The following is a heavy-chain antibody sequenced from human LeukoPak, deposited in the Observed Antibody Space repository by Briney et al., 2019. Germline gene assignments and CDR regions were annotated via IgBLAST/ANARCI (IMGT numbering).Heavy chain of an antibody. CDR2: INPNSGAT. CDR3: ARIRGGNNYHFDY. Sequence: ASVKVSCKASGYTFTDYYIHWVRQPPGPGLEWMGWINPNSGATNYAQKFQGRVTMTKDTSISTGYMELSRLRSDDTAVYYCARIRGGNNYHFDYWGQGTLVTVSS. V-gene: IGHV1-2*02. CDR1: GYTFTDYY. J-gene: IGHJ4*02. D-gene: IGHD1-26*01.